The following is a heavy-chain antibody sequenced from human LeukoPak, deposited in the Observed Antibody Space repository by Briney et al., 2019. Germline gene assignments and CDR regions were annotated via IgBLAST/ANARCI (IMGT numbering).Heavy chain of an antibody. V-gene: IGHV3-23*01. D-gene: IGHD6-13*01. J-gene: IGHJ4*02. CDR2: ISGSGGST. CDR3: AKSQGIAAAARGDFDY. CDR1: GFTFSSYA. Sequence: GGSLRLSCAASGFTFSSYAMSWVRQAPGKGLEWVSAISGSGGSTYYADSVKGRFTISRDSSKNTLYLQMNSLKADDTAVYYCAKSQGIAAAARGDFDYWGQGTLVTVSS.